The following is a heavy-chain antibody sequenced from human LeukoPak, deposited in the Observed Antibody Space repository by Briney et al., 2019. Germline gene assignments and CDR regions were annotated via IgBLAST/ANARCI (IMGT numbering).Heavy chain of an antibody. CDR2: ISAYNGNT. CDR3: ARHSVSIAAAERYFDL. J-gene: IGHJ2*01. Sequence: ASVKVSCKTSGYTFTNYGISWVRQAPGQGLEWMGWISAYNGNTDYAQNLQGRVTMTTDTSTSTAYMELRSLRSDDTAVYYCARHSVSIAAAERYFDLWGRGTLVTVSS. CDR1: GYTFTNYG. V-gene: IGHV1-18*01. D-gene: IGHD6-13*01.